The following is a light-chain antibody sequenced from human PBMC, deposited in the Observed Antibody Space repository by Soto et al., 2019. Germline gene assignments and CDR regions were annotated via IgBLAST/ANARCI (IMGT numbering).Light chain of an antibody. CDR2: QAP. V-gene: IGKV1-5*03. J-gene: IGKJ1*01. CDR3: QQYNSYPRT. Sequence: DIQVTQSPSTLSASVGDRVTITCRASQTISNWLAWYQQKPGKAPKLLLCQAPGLESGVPSRFSGSGSGTEFTLTTSRLQPDDFATYHCQQYNSYPRTFGQGTKVEIK. CDR1: QTISNW.